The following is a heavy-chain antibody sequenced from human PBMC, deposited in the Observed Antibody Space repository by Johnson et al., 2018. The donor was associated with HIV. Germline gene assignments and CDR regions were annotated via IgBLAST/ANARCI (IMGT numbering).Heavy chain of an antibody. V-gene: IGHV3-7*01. Sequence: MLLVESGGGLVQPGGSLRLSCAASGFTFNNHWMTWVRQAPGKGLEWVANIKQDGSEKYYADSVKGRFTISRDNSKNTLYLQMNSLRAEDTAVYYCAKDSRRWGAFSDAFDIWGQGTMVTVSS. D-gene: IGHD1-26*01. CDR1: GFTFNNHW. CDR2: IKQDGSEK. CDR3: AKDSRRWGAFSDAFDI. J-gene: IGHJ3*02.